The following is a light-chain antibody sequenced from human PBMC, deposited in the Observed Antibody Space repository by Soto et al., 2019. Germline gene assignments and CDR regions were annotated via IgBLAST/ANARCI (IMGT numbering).Light chain of an antibody. CDR1: QDISNY. V-gene: IGKV1-33*01. CDR3: QQYDNS. Sequence: DILMTQSPSSLSASVGDRVTITCQASQDISNYLNWYQQKPGKAPKLLIYDASNLETGVPSRFSGRGSGTDFTFTISSLQPEDIATYYCQQYDNSFGGGTKVEIK. J-gene: IGKJ4*01. CDR2: DAS.